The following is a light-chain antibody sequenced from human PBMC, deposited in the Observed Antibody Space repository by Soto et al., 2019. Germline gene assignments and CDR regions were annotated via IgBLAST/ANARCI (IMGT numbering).Light chain of an antibody. J-gene: IGLJ2*01. V-gene: IGLV2-14*01. CDR3: SSYTSSSTLV. CDR1: STDVGGYNY. Sequence: QSALTQPASVSGSPGQSITISCTGTSTDVGGYNYVSWYQQHPGKAPKLMISEDSNRPSGVSNRFSGSKSGNTASLTISGLQAEDEADYYCSSYTSSSTLVFGGGTKLTVL. CDR2: EDS.